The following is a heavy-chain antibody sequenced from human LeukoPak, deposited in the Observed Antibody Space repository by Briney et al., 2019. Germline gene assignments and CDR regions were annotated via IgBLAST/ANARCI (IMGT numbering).Heavy chain of an antibody. Sequence: SETLSLTCTVSGGSISSYYWSWIRQPPGKGLVGIGYIYYSGSTNYNPSLKSRVTISVDTSKNQFSLKLSSVTAADTAVYYCARGPHGDYAPFDYWGQGTLVTVSS. CDR2: IYYSGST. CDR1: GGSISSYY. J-gene: IGHJ4*02. D-gene: IGHD4-17*01. V-gene: IGHV4-59*01. CDR3: ARGPHGDYAPFDY.